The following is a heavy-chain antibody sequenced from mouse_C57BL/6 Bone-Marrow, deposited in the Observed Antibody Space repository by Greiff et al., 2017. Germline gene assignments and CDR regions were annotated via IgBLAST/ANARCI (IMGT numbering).Heavy chain of an antibody. V-gene: IGHV2-6*01. D-gene: IGHD4-1*01. J-gene: IGHJ3*01. CDR2: IWGVGST. CDR3: ASLGRPFAY. Sequence: VKLMESGPGLVAPSQSLSITCTVSGFSLTSYGVDWVRQSPGKGLEWLGVIWGVGSTNYNSALKSRLSISKDNSKSQVFLTMNSLQTDDTAMYYCASLGRPFAYWGQGTLVTVSA. CDR1: GFSLTSYG.